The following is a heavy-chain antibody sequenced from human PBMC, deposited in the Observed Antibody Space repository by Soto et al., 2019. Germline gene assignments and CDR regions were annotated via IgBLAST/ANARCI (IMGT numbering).Heavy chain of an antibody. CDR1: GGTFSSYA. CDR3: AGWGWGSYYGHGEIDY. Sequence: QVQLVQSGAEVKKPGSSVKVSCKASGGTFSSYAISWVRQAPGQGLEWMGGIIPVFGTANYAQKFQGRVTITADEPTSTAYMELSSLRSEDTAVYYCAGWGWGSYYGHGEIDYWGQGTLVTFSS. J-gene: IGHJ4*02. D-gene: IGHD1-26*01. CDR2: IIPVFGTA. V-gene: IGHV1-69*01.